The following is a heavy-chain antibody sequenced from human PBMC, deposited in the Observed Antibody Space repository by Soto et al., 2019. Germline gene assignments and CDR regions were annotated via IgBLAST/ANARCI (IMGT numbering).Heavy chain of an antibody. Sequence: SETLSLTCAVYGGSFSGYYWNWIRQPPGKGLEWIGEINHSGSTKYNPSLKSRVTISVDTSKNQFSLKPSSVTTADTAVYYCARAGGYCSSTSCHWGWFDPWGQGTLVTVSS. CDR1: GGSFSGYY. V-gene: IGHV4-34*01. CDR3: ARAGGYCSSTSCHWGWFDP. J-gene: IGHJ5*02. D-gene: IGHD2-2*01. CDR2: INHSGST.